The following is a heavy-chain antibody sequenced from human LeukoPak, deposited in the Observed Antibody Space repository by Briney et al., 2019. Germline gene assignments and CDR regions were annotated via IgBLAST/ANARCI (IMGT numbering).Heavy chain of an antibody. D-gene: IGHD6-19*01. V-gene: IGHV3-30*18. CDR3: AQDLPADPGWGWYRVRFIFHS. CDR1: GFSFSDYG. CDR2: ISDDGSNQ. J-gene: IGHJ4*02. Sequence: PGGSLRLSCEGSGFSFSDYGMHWVREAPGKGLEGVAVISDDGSNQYFANSVEGRFAISRDNSKDTVYLHMNGVRPEDTAVYFCAQDLPADPGWGWYRVRFIFHSWGQGTLVTVSA.